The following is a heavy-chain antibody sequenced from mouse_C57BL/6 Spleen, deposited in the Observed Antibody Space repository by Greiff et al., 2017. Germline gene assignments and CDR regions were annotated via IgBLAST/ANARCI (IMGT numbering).Heavy chain of an antibody. D-gene: IGHD2-3*01. CDR3: SRGRWSLAY. Sequence: QVQLKESGAELVRPGASVTLSCKASGYTFTDYEMHWVKQTPVHGLEWIGAIDPETGGTAYNQKFKGKAILTADKSSSTAYMELRSLTSEDSAVYYCSRGRWSLAYWGQGTLVTVSA. CDR1: GYTFTDYE. CDR2: IDPETGGT. V-gene: IGHV1-15*01. J-gene: IGHJ3*01.